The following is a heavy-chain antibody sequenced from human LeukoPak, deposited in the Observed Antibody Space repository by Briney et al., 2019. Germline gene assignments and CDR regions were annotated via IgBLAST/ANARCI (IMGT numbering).Heavy chain of an antibody. V-gene: IGHV3-11*01. J-gene: IGHJ4*02. Sequence: PGGSLRLSCAASGFTFSDYYMSWIRQAPGKGLEWVSYISSSGSTIYYADSVKGRFTISRDNAKNSLYLQMNSLRAEDTAVYYCASTLDVAAAGNFDYWGQGTLVTVSS. CDR3: ASTLDVAAAGNFDY. D-gene: IGHD6-13*01. CDR1: GFTFSDYY. CDR2: ISSSGSTI.